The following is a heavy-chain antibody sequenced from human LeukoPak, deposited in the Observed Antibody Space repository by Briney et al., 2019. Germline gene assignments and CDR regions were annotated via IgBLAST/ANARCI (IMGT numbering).Heavy chain of an antibody. CDR1: GGSISSSSYY. Sequence: SETLSLTCTVSGGSISSSSYYWGWIRQPPGKGLEWIGSIYYSGSTYYNPSLKSRVTISVDTSKNQFSLKLSSVTAADTAVYYCASDLNSGYDPLSYYFDYWGQGTLVTVSS. CDR2: IYYSGST. CDR3: ASDLNSGYDPLSYYFDY. J-gene: IGHJ4*02. D-gene: IGHD5-12*01. V-gene: IGHV4-39*07.